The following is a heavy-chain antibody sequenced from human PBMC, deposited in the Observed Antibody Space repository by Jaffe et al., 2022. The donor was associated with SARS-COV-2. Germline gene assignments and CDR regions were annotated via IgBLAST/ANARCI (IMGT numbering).Heavy chain of an antibody. V-gene: IGHV4-59*08. D-gene: IGHD2-21*01. J-gene: IGHJ4*02. CDR2: IYYSGST. CDR3: ARHLDWGFDY. CDR1: GGSINSFY. Sequence: QVQLQESGPGLVKPSETLSLTCTVSGGSINSFYWSWIRQPPGKGLEWIGYIYYSGSTNYNASLKSRVTISVDTSKNQFSLTLSSVTAADTAVYFCARHLDWGFDYWGQGTLVTVSS.